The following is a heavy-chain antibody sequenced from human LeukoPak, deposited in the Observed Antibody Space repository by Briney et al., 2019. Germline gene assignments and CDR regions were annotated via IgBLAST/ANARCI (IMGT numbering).Heavy chain of an antibody. CDR1: GFTFTDFY. CDR3: ANDGDHGDRYYYYGMDV. D-gene: IGHD4-17*01. V-gene: IGHV3-11*01. J-gene: IGHJ6*02. Sequence: GGSLRLSCAASGFTFTDFYMNWIRQAPGKGLEWVSSISISGSTIYYADSVKGRFTISRDNSKNTLYLQMNSLRAEDTAVYYCANDGDHGDRYYYYGMDVWGQGTTVTVSS. CDR2: ISISGSTI.